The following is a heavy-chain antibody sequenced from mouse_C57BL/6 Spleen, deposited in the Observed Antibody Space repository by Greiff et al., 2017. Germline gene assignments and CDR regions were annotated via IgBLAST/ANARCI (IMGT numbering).Heavy chain of an antibody. D-gene: IGHD2-1*01. CDR3: ASNYEAY. CDR1: GYTFTSYG. J-gene: IGHJ3*01. Sequence: QVQLQQSGAELARPGASVKLSCKASGYTFTSYGISWVKQRTGQGLEWIGVIYPRSGNTYYNEKFKGKATLTADKSSSTAYMELRSLTSEDSAVYFCASNYEAYWGQGTLVTVSA. CDR2: IYPRSGNT. V-gene: IGHV1-81*01.